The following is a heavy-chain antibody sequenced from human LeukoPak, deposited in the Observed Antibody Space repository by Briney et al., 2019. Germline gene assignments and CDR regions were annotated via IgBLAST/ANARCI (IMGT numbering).Heavy chain of an antibody. V-gene: IGHV5-51*01. CDR3: ARPHITGTTERSDY. CDR1: GYSFTSYW. Sequence: RGESLKISCKGSGYSFTSYWVGGVRQMPGKGLEWMGIIYPGDSDTRYSPSFQGQVTISADKSISTAYLQWSSLKASDTAMYYCARPHITGTTERSDYWGQGTLVTVSS. J-gene: IGHJ4*02. D-gene: IGHD1-20*01. CDR2: IYPGDSDT.